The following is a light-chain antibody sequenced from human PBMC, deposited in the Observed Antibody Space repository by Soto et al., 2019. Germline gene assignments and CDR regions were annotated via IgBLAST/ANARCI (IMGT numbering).Light chain of an antibody. J-gene: IGKJ4*01. V-gene: IGKV3-11*01. Sequence: EIVLTQSPATLSLSPGERATLSCRASRSVTTFLAWYQQKPGQAPRLLIYDASKRATGVPTRFSGSGSGTDFNLNISSLEPEDFAVYHCQQRTNWPLTFGGGTKVERK. CDR3: QQRTNWPLT. CDR2: DAS. CDR1: RSVTTF.